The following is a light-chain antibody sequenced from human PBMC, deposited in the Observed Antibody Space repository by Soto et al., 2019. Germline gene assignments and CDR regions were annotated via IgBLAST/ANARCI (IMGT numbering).Light chain of an antibody. CDR3: QQYDKWPLT. Sequence: EIVMTQSPATLSVSPGEGATLSCRTSPSVDSNLAWYQQKPDQAPRLLIFGASTRATGIPARFSGSGSGTDFTLTISSLQSEDFAVYICQQYDKWPLTFGGGTKVDIK. V-gene: IGKV3D-15*01. CDR1: PSVDSN. CDR2: GAS. J-gene: IGKJ4*01.